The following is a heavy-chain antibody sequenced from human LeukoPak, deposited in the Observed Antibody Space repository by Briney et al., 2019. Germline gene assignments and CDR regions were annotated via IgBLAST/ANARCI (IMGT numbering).Heavy chain of an antibody. CDR3: ARDRAYYPYDAFDF. D-gene: IGHD3-10*01. CDR1: GFTFSTYA. V-gene: IGHV3-23*01. Sequence: PGGSLRLSCAASGFTFSTYAVNWVRQAPGKGLEWVSTISGSGDSTYYADSVKGRFTISRDNSKDTLYLQMSSVRAEDTAVYYCARDRAYYPYDAFDFWGQGTLVTVSS. CDR2: ISGSGDST. J-gene: IGHJ3*01.